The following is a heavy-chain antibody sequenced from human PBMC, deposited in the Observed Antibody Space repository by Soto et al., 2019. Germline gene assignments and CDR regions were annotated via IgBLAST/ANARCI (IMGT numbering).Heavy chain of an antibody. Sequence: PGGSLRLSCAASGFTFSSYGMHWVRQAPGKGLEWVAVIWYDGSNKYYADSVKGRFTISRDNSKNTLYLQMNSLRAEDTAVYYCARDRVVPAAMSWFDPWGQGTLVTVSS. V-gene: IGHV3-33*01. J-gene: IGHJ5*02. CDR2: IWYDGSNK. CDR1: GFTFSSYG. CDR3: ARDRVVPAAMSWFDP. D-gene: IGHD2-2*01.